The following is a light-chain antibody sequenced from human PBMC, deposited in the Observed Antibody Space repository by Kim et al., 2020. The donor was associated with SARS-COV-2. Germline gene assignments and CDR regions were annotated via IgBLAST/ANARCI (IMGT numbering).Light chain of an antibody. Sequence: SPGESATLSCRASQSVRGFLAWYQQKPGQAPRRLIYDTSKRATDVPARFSGSGSGTDFTLTITSLEPEDFAVYYCQQRSNWPRVTFGHGTKVDIK. CDR1: QSVRGF. CDR3: QQRSNWPRVT. CDR2: DTS. V-gene: IGKV3-11*01. J-gene: IGKJ1*01.